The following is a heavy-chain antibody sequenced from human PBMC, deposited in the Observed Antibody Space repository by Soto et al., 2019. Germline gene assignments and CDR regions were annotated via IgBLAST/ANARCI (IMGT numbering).Heavy chain of an antibody. J-gene: IGHJ4*02. Sequence: QVQLQESGPGLVKPSQTLSLTCTVSGGSISSGGYYWSWIRQHPGKGLEWIGYIYYSGSTYYNPSLKSRVPVSVDTSKNPFSLKLSSVTAADTAVYYCARGGGRYVYYFDYWGQGTLVTVSS. CDR1: GGSISSGGYY. V-gene: IGHV4-31*03. CDR3: ARGGGRYVYYFDY. CDR2: IYYSGST. D-gene: IGHD1-26*01.